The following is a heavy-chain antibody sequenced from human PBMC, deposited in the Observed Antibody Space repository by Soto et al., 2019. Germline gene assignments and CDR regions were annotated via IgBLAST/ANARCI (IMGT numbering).Heavy chain of an antibody. J-gene: IGHJ4*02. D-gene: IGHD4-17*01. CDR1: GGTFSSYA. V-gene: IGHV1-69*05. CDR2: IIPIFGTA. CDR3: VRNGDYVRHKWRTPFDY. Sequence: QVQLVQSGAEVKKPGSSVKVSCKASGGTFSSYAISWVRQAPGQGLEWMGGIIPIFGTANYAQKFQGRVTNTTDESTSTTYMELSSLRSEDTAVYYSVRNGDYVRHKWRTPFDYWGQGTLVTVSS.